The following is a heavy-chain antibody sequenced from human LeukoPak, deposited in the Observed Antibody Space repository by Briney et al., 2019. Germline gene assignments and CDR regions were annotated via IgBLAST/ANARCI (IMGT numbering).Heavy chain of an antibody. D-gene: IGHD5-18*01. J-gene: IGHJ1*01. CDR2: ISGSGGTT. CDR1: GXTFNNYA. Sequence: PGGSLRLSCAASGXTFNNYAMTWVRQAPGKGLEWVSAISGSGGTTLYADSVKGRFTISRDNSKSTLYLQMNSLRAEDTAVYYCAKDQGIQLWLKYFQHWGQGTLVTVSS. V-gene: IGHV3-23*01. CDR3: AKDQGIQLWLKYFQH.